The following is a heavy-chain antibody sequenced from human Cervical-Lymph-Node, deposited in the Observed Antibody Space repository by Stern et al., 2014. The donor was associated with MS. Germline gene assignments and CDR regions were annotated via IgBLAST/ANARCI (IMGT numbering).Heavy chain of an antibody. CDR1: RFTFSGYS. CDR2: ISSSSSTI. V-gene: IGHV3-48*02. Sequence: EVQLVQSGGGLVQPGGSLRLSCAASRFTFSGYSMIWVRQAPGKGLEWVSYISSSSSTIYYADSVKGRFTISRDNAKNTVYLQMNSLRDEDTAVYYCARDLLLNWFDLWGQGTLVTVSS. D-gene: IGHD2-15*01. J-gene: IGHJ5*02. CDR3: ARDLLLNWFDL.